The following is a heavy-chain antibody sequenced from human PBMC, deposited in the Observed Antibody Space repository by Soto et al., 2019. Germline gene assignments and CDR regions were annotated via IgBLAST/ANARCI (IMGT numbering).Heavy chain of an antibody. CDR1: GGTFSSYA. D-gene: IGHD6-13*01. J-gene: IGHJ6*02. V-gene: IGHV1-69*13. Sequence: SVKLSCKASGGTFSSYAIRWVRQAPGQGLEWMGGIIPIFGTADYAQKFQGRVTITADESTSTAYMELSSLRSEDTAVYYCASLIAAAGPPHSPRYYYGMDVWGQGTTVTVSS. CDR2: IIPIFGTA. CDR3: ASLIAAAGPPHSPRYYYGMDV.